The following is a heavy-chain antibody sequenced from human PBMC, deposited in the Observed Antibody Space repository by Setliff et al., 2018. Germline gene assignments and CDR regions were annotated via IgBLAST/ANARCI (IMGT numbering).Heavy chain of an antibody. CDR1: GYNFSNYW. CDR3: ARHEDRGYSGYDYYIDY. V-gene: IGHV5-51*01. J-gene: IGHJ4*02. Sequence: GESLKISCQGSGYNFSNYWVVWVRQMPGKGLEWMGIIYPGDSHTTYSPSFQGQVTFSADKSTNTAYLQWSSLKASDTAMYFCARHEDRGYSGYDYYIDYWGPGSLVTVSS. CDR2: IYPGDSHT. D-gene: IGHD5-12*01.